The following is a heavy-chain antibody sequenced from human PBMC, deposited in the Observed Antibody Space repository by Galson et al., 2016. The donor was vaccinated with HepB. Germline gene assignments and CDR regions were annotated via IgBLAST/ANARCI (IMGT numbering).Heavy chain of an antibody. CDR1: GHILPTYV. CDR3: ASHSIGGSYSELDY. V-gene: IGHV1-3*01. CDR2: INVAKNTT. J-gene: IGHJ4*02. D-gene: IGHD1-26*01. Sequence: SVKVSCKASGHILPTYVIHWVRQAPGQRPEWMGWINVAKNTTKYAQHFQGRVTISRDTSASTVYMELSSLRSEDTAMFYCASHSIGGSYSELDYWGQGTLVSVSS.